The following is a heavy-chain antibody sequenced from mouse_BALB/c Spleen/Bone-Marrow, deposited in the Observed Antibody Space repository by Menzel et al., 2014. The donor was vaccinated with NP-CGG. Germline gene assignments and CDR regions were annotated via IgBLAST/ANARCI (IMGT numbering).Heavy chain of an antibody. D-gene: IGHD2-10*01. CDR2: IDPTNGFA. J-gene: IGHJ4*01. CDR3: ARAYYGNYPYVMDY. CDR1: GFNIKDTY. V-gene: IGHV14-3*02. Sequence: SGAELVKPGASVKLSCTASGFNIKDTYIHWVNQRPEQGLEWIGRIDPTNGFAKYDPKFQGKATITADTSSNTAYLHLSSLTSEDTTVDYCARAYYGNYPYVMDYWGQGTSVTVSS.